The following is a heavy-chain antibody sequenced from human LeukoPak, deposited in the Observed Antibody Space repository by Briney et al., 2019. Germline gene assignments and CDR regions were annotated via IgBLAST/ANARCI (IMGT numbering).Heavy chain of an antibody. D-gene: IGHD6-19*01. V-gene: IGHV2-5*02. CDR2: IYWDDDK. CDR3: SRTRRGQIGWTNDY. J-gene: IGHJ4*02. Sequence: SGPTLAKPTQTLTLTCTFSGFSLTTGGVGVAWIRQPPGKALEWLALIYWDDDKRYSPSLKSRVTITKDTSKNQVVLTMTNMDPVDTATYYCSRTRRGQIGWTNDYWGQGTLVTVSS. CDR1: GFSLTTGGVG.